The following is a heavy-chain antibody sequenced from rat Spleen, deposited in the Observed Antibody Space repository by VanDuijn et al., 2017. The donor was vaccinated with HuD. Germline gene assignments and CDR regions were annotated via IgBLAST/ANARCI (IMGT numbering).Heavy chain of an antibody. CDR1: GFSLSSYH. D-gene: IGHD1-2*01. CDR3: VRDRSSFDY. CDR2: IWTGGNT. J-gene: IGHJ2*01. V-gene: IGHV2-43*01. Sequence: QVQLKESGPGLVQPSQTLSLTCNVSGFSLSSYHVGWVRQPPGKGLEWMGVIWTGGNTVYNTPLKSRLSISRDISKSQVLLKMNSLQTEDTATYYCVRDRSSFDYWGQGVMVTVSS.